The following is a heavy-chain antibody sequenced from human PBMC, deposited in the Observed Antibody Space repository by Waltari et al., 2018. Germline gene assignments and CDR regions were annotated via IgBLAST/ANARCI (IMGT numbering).Heavy chain of an antibody. CDR2: IIPIFGTA. V-gene: IGHV1-69*05. Sequence: QVQLVQSGAEVKKPGSSVKVSCKASGGTFSSYAISWVRQAPGQGLEWMGGIIPIFGTANYAQKFQGRVTITTDESTSTAYMELSSLRSEDTAVYYCARVGPWKDYDSSGYYSPSPFDYWGQGTLVTVSS. J-gene: IGHJ4*02. CDR3: ARVGPWKDYDSSGYYSPSPFDY. D-gene: IGHD3-22*01. CDR1: GGTFSSYA.